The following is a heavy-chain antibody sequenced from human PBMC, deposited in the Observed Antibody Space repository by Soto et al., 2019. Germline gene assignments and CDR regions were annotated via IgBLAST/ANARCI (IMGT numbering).Heavy chain of an antibody. Sequence: AASVKVSCKASGFTFTSSAMQWVRQARGQRLEWIGWIVVGSGNTNYAQKFQERVTITRDMSTSTAYMELSSLRSEDTAVYYCAANPYYDILTGYSLDYWGQGTLVTVSS. CDR3: AANPYYDILTGYSLDY. CDR1: GFTFTSSA. CDR2: IVVGSGNT. J-gene: IGHJ4*02. D-gene: IGHD3-9*01. V-gene: IGHV1-58*02.